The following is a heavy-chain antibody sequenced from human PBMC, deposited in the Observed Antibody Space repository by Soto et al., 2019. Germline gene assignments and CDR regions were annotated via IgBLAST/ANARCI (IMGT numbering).Heavy chain of an antibody. CDR2: ISAGAVAT. J-gene: IGHJ4*02. V-gene: IGHV3-23*01. Sequence: GGSLRLSCAASGFTFSSYAMSWVRQAPGKGLEWVSAISAGAVATNYADSVKGRFTISRDNSKNTLYLQMNSLRVEDTAVYYCAKGRESSGSYRPFDYWGQGTLVTVS. D-gene: IGHD3-22*01. CDR1: GFTFSSYA. CDR3: AKGRESSGSYRPFDY.